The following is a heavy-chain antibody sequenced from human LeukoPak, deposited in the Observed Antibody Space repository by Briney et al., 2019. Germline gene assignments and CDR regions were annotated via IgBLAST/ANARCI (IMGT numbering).Heavy chain of an antibody. Sequence: GGSLRLSCPASGFTFSNAWMSWVRQAPGKGLEWVGRIKSKTDGGTTDYAAPVKGGFTISRDESKNTLYLQMNSLKTEDTAVYYCTIEIRDYDFWSGYQTDYWGQGTLVTVSS. CDR2: IKSKTDGGTT. J-gene: IGHJ4*02. D-gene: IGHD3-3*01. CDR3: TIEIRDYDFWSGYQTDY. CDR1: GFTFSNAW. V-gene: IGHV3-15*01.